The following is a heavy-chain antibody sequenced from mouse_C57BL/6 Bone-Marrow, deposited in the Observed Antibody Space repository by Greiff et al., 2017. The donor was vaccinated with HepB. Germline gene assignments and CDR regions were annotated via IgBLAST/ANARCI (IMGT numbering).Heavy chain of an antibody. J-gene: IGHJ2*01. Sequence: QVQLQQSGAELAKPGASVKLSCKASGYTFTSYWMHWVKQRPGQGLEWIGYINPSSGYTKYNQKFKDKATLTADKSSSTAYLQLSSLTYEDSAVYYCARRGSQQLRLPYYFDYWGQGTTLTVSS. V-gene: IGHV1-7*01. D-gene: IGHD3-2*02. CDR3: ARRGSQQLRLPYYFDY. CDR1: GYTFTSYW. CDR2: INPSSGYT.